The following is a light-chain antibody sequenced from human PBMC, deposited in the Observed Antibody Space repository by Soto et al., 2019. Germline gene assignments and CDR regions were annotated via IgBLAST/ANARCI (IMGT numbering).Light chain of an antibody. J-gene: IGKJ1*01. CDR2: KAS. CDR1: QSISSW. V-gene: IGKV1-5*03. Sequence: IQMTQSASTLSASVVGRVTVTCRASQSISSWLAWYQQKPGKAPKLLIYKASSLESGVPSRFSGSGSGTDFTLTISSLQPEDFAVFYCQQYNRWPRTFGQGTKVDI. CDR3: QQYNRWPRT.